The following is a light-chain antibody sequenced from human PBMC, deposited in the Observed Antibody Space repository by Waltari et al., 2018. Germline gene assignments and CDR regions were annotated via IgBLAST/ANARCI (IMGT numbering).Light chain of an antibody. CDR2: AAS. CDR3: QQYYSYTPG. CDR1: QVNSSY. J-gene: IGKJ3*01. Sequence: AIRITHAPSSLAASTVDRFTITCRASQVNSSYLAWYQQKPGKVPKHLIYAASTLQSGVPSRFSGSGSGTDFTLTIICLQSEDFATYYCQQYYSYTPGFGPGTKVDIK. V-gene: IGKV1-8*01.